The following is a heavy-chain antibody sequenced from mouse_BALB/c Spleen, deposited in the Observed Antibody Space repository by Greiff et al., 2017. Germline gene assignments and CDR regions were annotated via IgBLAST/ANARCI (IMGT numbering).Heavy chain of an antibody. CDR3: ARGDFDY. Sequence: VKLVESGAELVRPGSSVKISCKASGYAFSSYWMNWVKQRPGQGLEWIGQIYPGDGDTNYNGKFKGKATLTADKSSSTAYMQLSSLTSEDSAVYFCARGDFDYWGQGTTLTVSS. J-gene: IGHJ2*01. CDR1: GYAFSSYW. CDR2: IYPGDGDT. V-gene: IGHV1-80*01.